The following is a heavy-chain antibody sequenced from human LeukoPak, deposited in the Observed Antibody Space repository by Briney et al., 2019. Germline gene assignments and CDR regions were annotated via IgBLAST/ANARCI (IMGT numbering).Heavy chain of an antibody. CDR3: ARLLVVESRFDP. J-gene: IGHJ5*02. D-gene: IGHD2-15*01. V-gene: IGHV4-4*07. CDR1: DGSINSYF. CDR2: IYASGST. Sequence: SETLSLTCTVSDGSINSYFWSWIRQPAGKGLEYIGRIYASGSTNYNPSHKSRVTMSVDTSKNQFSLKLTSVTAADTAVYYCARLLVVESRFDPWGQGTLVTVSS.